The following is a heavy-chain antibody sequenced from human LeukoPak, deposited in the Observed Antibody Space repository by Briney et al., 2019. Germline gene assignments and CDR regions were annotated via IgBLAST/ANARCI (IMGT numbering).Heavy chain of an antibody. CDR3: AKRGPGSPQSGKYFFDY. CDR1: GFAFSSFA. V-gene: IGHV3-23*01. J-gene: IGHJ4*02. CDR2: FSGSGGGT. D-gene: IGHD3-10*01. Sequence: GGSLRLSCAASGFAFSSFAMSWVRQAPGKGLEWVSAFSGSGGGTYYADSVKGRFTISRDNSKNTLYLQMNSLRAEDTAVYYCAKRGPGSPQSGKYFFDYWGQGTLVTVSS.